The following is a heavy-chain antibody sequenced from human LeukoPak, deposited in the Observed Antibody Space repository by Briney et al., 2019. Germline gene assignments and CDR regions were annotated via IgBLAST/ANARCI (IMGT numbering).Heavy chain of an antibody. CDR3: ARGRWHPSVRVDY. V-gene: IGHV4-59*12. D-gene: IGHD6-13*01. CDR1: GVSISSYF. J-gene: IGHJ4*02. Sequence: SETLSLTCTVSGVSISSYFWSWIRQPPGKGLEWIGYIYYSGSTSYNPSLKSRVTISVDTSRNQFSLKLNSVTAADTAVYYCARGRWHPSVRVDYWGQGTLVTVSS. CDR2: IYYSGST.